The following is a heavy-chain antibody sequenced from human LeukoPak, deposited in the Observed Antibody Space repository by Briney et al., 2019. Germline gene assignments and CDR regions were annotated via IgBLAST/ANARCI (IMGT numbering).Heavy chain of an antibody. D-gene: IGHD4-23*01. CDR3: ARVSRGNSVGGDY. CDR1: GGSISSYY. CDR2: IYYSGST. Sequence: PSETLSLTCTVSGGSISSYYWSWIRQPPGKGLEWIGCIYYSGSTNYNPPLKSRVTISLDTSKNQFSLKLSSVTAADTAMYYCARVSRGNSVGGDYWGQGTLVTVSS. J-gene: IGHJ4*02. V-gene: IGHV4-59*01.